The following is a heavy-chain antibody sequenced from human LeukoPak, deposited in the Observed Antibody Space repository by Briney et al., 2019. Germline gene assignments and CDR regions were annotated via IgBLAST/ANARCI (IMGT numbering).Heavy chain of an antibody. V-gene: IGHV3-21*04. CDR2: ISSSSSYI. CDR1: GFTFSSYS. D-gene: IGHD6-13*01. Sequence: PGGSLRLSCAASGFTFSSYSMNWVRQAPGKGLEWVSSISSSSSYIYYADSVKGRFTISRDNSKNTLYLQMNSLRAEDTALYYCAKGIAAAGENYWGQGTLVTVSS. J-gene: IGHJ4*02. CDR3: AKGIAAAGENY.